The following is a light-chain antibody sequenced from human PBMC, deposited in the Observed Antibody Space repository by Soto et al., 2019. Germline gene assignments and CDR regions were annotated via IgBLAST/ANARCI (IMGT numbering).Light chain of an antibody. CDR3: TSYTISSVL. V-gene: IGLV2-14*01. CDR2: EVS. CDR1: SSTFADSNS. Sequence: QSVLTQPASVSGSPGQSITISCTGTSSTFADSNSVSWYQQHPGKAPKLVIYEVSNRPSGVSSRFSGSKSGNTASLTISGLQAEDEADYYCTSYTISSVLFGGGTKVTVL. J-gene: IGLJ2*01.